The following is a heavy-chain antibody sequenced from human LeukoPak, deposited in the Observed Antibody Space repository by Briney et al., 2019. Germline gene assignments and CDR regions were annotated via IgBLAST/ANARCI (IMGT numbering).Heavy chain of an antibody. CDR1: GGSFSGYY. Sequence: SETLSLTCAVYGGSFSGYYWSWIRQPPGKGLEWIGEINDSGSTNYNPSLKSRVTISVDTSKNQFSLKLSSVTAADTAVYYCARGRGYDYVWGSYRSRYFDYWGQGTLVTVSS. V-gene: IGHV4-34*01. D-gene: IGHD3-16*02. J-gene: IGHJ4*02. CDR3: ARGRGYDYVWGSYRSRYFDY. CDR2: INDSGST.